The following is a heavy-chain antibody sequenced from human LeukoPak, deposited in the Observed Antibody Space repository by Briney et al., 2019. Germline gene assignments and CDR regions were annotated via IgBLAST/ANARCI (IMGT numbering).Heavy chain of an antibody. CDR2: IVVGSGNT. V-gene: IGHV1-58*01. CDR3: AADPLYSNYRPGNY. Sequence: SVKVSCKASGFTFTSSAVQWVRQARGQRLEWIGWIVVGSGNTNYAQKFQERVTITRDMSTSTAYMGLSSLRSEDTAVYYCAADPLYSNYRPGNYWGQGTLVTVSS. D-gene: IGHD4-11*01. J-gene: IGHJ4*02. CDR1: GFTFTSSA.